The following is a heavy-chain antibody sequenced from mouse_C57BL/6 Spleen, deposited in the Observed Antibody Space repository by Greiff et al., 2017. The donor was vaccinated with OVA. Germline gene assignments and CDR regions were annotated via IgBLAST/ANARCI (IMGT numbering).Heavy chain of an antibody. Sequence: VQLQQSGAELAKPGASVKLSCKASGYTFTSYWMHWVKQRPGQGLEWIGYINPSSGYTKYNQKFKDKATLTADKSSSTAYMQLSSLTYEDSAVYYCARSYYGSSYRTWFAYWGQGTLVTVSA. CDR3: ARSYYGSSYRTWFAY. CDR1: GYTFTSYW. V-gene: IGHV1-7*01. CDR2: INPSSGYT. D-gene: IGHD1-1*01. J-gene: IGHJ3*01.